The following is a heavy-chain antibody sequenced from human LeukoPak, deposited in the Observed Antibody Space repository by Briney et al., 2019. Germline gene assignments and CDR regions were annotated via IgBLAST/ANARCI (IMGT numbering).Heavy chain of an antibody. V-gene: IGHV3-43*01. J-gene: IGHJ4*02. Sequence: GGSLRLSCAASGFTFDDYTMHWVRQAPGKGLEWVSLISWDGGSTYYADSVKGRFTISRDNSKNSLYLQMNSLRTEDTALYYCAKDQDTRSIVGATYDYWGQGTLVTVSS. CDR2: ISWDGGST. CDR3: AKDQDTRSIVGATYDY. CDR1: GFTFDDYT. D-gene: IGHD1-26*01.